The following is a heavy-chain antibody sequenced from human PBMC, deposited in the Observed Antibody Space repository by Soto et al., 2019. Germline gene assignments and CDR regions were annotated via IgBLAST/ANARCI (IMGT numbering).Heavy chain of an antibody. D-gene: IGHD2-21*01. CDR3: ARLAGLHFYYYYYLDV. CDR2: ISTYKGNT. CDR1: GYTFTGYD. Sequence: QVPLVQSGAEVKKPGASVKVSCKASGYTFTGYDITWVRQAPGQGLEWVGWISTYKGNTDYAQNLQGRVTMTTDTSTSTVYMELRSLRSDDTAVYYCARLAGLHFYYYYYLDVWGEGTTVTVSS. V-gene: IGHV1-18*01. J-gene: IGHJ6*03.